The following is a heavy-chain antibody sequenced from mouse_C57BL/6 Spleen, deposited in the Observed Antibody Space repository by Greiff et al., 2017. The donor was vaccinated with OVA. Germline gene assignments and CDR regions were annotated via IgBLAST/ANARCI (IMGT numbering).Heavy chain of an antibody. CDR2: IYPGDGDT. J-gene: IGHJ1*03. CDR3: ARSGDYGYFDV. V-gene: IGHV1-82*01. CDR1: GYAFSSSW. Sequence: LVESGPELVKPGASVKISCKASGYAFSSSWMNWVKQRPGKGLEWIGRIYPGDGDTNYNGKFKGKATLTADKSSSTAYMQLSSLTSEDSAVYFCARSGDYGYFDVWGTGTTVTVSS.